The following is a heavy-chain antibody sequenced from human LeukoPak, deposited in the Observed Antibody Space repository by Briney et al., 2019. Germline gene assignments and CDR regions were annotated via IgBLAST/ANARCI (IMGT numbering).Heavy chain of an antibody. D-gene: IGHD3-22*01. Sequence: GDSVKVSCKASGYTFTSYGLSWVRQAPEQGPEWMGWIRIYNGNTKFAQSFQGRVTLTRDTTTSTAYMELRNLKSDDTAVYFCARDPPLYDSTGWWFDPWGQGTLVTVSS. J-gene: IGHJ5*02. CDR1: GYTFTSYG. CDR3: ARDPPLYDSTGWWFDP. V-gene: IGHV1-18*01. CDR2: IRIYNGNT.